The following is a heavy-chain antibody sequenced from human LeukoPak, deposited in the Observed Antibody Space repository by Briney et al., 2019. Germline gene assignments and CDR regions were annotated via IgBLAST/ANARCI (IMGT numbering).Heavy chain of an antibody. Sequence: SETLSLTCTVSGGSINIGGDYWTWIRHHPEKGLECIGYIHYSGSTYYTPSFKSRVSMSVDTSKSQFSLNLTSVTAADTAVYYCVRVIRGSWFDPWGQGTLVSVS. CDR2: IHYSGST. J-gene: IGHJ5*02. CDR1: GGSINIGGDY. V-gene: IGHV4-31*03. CDR3: VRVIRGSWFDP. D-gene: IGHD3-16*01.